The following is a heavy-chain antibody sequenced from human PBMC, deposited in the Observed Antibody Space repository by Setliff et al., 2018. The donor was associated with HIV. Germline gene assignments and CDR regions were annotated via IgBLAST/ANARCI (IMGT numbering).Heavy chain of an antibody. D-gene: IGHD5-18*01. CDR2: MYYSGNT. CDR3: AKTVVGDSYALPNDGFDI. CDR1: GGSVTNTKSY. Sequence: KTSETLSLTCTVSGGSVTNTKSYWGWIRQPPGKGLEWIGYMYYSGNTNYNPSLKSRVTISVDTSKSQFSLKLNSVTAADTAVYYCAKTVVGDSYALPNDGFDIWGQGTMVTVSS. J-gene: IGHJ3*02. V-gene: IGHV4-61*01.